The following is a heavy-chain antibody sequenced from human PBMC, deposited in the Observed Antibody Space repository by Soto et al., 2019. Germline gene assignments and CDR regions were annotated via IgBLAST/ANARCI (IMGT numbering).Heavy chain of an antibody. CDR3: AIGYSRDFWSGYYFDY. D-gene: IGHD3-3*01. CDR1: GGSISSGGYY. J-gene: IGHJ4*02. V-gene: IGHV4-31*03. CDR2: IYYSGST. Sequence: SETLSLTCTVSGGSISSGGYYWSWIRQHPGKGLEWIGYIYYSGSTYYNPSLKSRVTISVDTSKNQFSLKLSSVTAADTAVYYCAIGYSRDFWSGYYFDYWGQGTLVTVSS.